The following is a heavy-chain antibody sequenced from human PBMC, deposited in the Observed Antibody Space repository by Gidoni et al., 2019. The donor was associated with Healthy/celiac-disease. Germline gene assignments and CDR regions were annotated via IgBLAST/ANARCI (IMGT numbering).Heavy chain of an antibody. D-gene: IGHD2-2*01. V-gene: IGHV1-69*06. CDR1: GGTFSSYA. CDR2: IIPIFGTA. Sequence: VKKPGSSVKVSCKASGGTFSSYAISWVRQAPGQGLEWMGGIIPIFGTANYAQKFQGRVTITADKSTSTAYMELSSLRSEDTAVYYCARDREGGPRVLGVVVPAAIYGMDVWGQGTTVTVSS. CDR3: ARDREGGPRVLGVVVPAAIYGMDV. J-gene: IGHJ6*02.